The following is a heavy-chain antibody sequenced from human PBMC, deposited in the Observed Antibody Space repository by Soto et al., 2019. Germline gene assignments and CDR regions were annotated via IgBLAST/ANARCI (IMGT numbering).Heavy chain of an antibody. J-gene: IGHJ6*02. CDR2: IYYSGST. D-gene: IGHD2-21*01. CDR1: GDSIGSYY. CDR3: ARGDGCGVNCFYGMDV. Sequence: QVQLQESGPGLVKPSETLSLTCTVSGDSIGSYYWSWLRQPPGKGLEWIGHIYYSGSTKCSPSLKSRVTISVDTSKNQFSLKLNSVIAADTAVYYCARGDGCGVNCFYGMDVWGQGTTAPVSS. V-gene: IGHV4-59*01.